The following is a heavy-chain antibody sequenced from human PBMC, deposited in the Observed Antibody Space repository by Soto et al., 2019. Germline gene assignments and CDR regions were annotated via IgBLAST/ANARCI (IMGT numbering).Heavy chain of an antibody. CDR1: GGAISTYY. CDR2: IYSSGST. J-gene: IGHJ5*02. Sequence: ETLSLTCTVSGGAISTYYWTWIRQPAGKGLEWIGRIYSSGSTKYNPSLQSRVTMSLDTSNNQFSLRLTSVTAADTAVYYCARGQRFSDWFDPWGQGTLVTVSS. D-gene: IGHD3-3*01. CDR3: ARGQRFSDWFDP. V-gene: IGHV4-4*07.